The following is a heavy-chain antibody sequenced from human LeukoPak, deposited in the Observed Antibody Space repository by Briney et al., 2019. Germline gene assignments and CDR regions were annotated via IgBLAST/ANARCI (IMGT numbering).Heavy chain of an antibody. Sequence: PGGSLRLSCAASGFTFSDNAMSWVRQAPGKGLEWVSIITGNGGSTYYADSVKGRFTISRDNSKNMLYLQMNSLRVEDTAVYYCAKDGAYSSGHMGVWGKGTTVTVSS. CDR3: AKDGAYSSGHMGV. V-gene: IGHV3-23*01. D-gene: IGHD6-19*01. CDR1: GFTFSDNA. J-gene: IGHJ6*03. CDR2: ITGNGGST.